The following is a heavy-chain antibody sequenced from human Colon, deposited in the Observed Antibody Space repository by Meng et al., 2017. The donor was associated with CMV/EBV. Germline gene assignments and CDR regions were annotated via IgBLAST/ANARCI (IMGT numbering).Heavy chain of an antibody. CDR1: RKRVTGTY. J-gene: IGHJ1*01. Sequence: GSEVRMPWAHVRGPCKCSRKRVTGTYTRCVRSAPEQGLAWIGWLDPTTDRNDHAQKLQGTVTINRDTYKSPAYLGLSSLTSADTAFYSCASHISYVWGSHHWGQGTLVTVSS. CDR3: ASHISYVWGSHH. D-gene: IGHD3-16*01. V-gene: IGHV1-2*02. CDR2: LDPTTDRN.